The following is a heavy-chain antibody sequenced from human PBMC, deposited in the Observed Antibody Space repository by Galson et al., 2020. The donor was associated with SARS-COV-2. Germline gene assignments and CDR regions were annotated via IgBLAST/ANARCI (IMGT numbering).Heavy chain of an antibody. V-gene: IGHV4-30-2*01. CDR3: ARRYTYGLSPYWYFDL. CDR1: SISSGGYS. D-gene: IGHD5-18*01. Sequence: SISSGGYSWTWIRQPPGKGLEWIGYVYHSGATHYNPSLKSRLTISVDRSKNQLSLELTSVTAADTAVYYCARRYTYGLSPYWYFDLWGRGTLVTVSS. CDR2: VYHSGAT. J-gene: IGHJ2*01.